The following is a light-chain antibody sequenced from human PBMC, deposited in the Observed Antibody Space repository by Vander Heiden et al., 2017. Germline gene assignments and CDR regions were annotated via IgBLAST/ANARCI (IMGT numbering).Light chain of an antibody. CDR2: VNV. V-gene: IGLV1-40*01. Sequence: QSVLTQPPTVPGAPGQGVTISCTGSSSNIGAGYDVHWYQQLPLTAPKLLIYVNVNRPSGVPDRISGSKSGTSASLAITGLQADDEADYYCQSYDNSLSAWVFGGGTKLTAL. CDR1: SSNIGAGYD. CDR3: QSYDNSLSAWV. J-gene: IGLJ3*02.